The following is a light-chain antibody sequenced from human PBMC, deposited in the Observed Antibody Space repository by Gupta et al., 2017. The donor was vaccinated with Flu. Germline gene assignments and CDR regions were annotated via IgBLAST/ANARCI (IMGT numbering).Light chain of an antibody. CDR3: QQYGSPPYT. Sequence: EIVLTQSPATLSLSPGERATLSCRASQSVSNNYLAWYQQKTGQAPRLLIQGASTRATGIPDRFSGSGSGTDFTLTISRLEPEDFAVFYCQQYGSPPYTFGQGTRLEIK. CDR1: QSVSNNY. V-gene: IGKV3-20*01. CDR2: GAS. J-gene: IGKJ2*01.